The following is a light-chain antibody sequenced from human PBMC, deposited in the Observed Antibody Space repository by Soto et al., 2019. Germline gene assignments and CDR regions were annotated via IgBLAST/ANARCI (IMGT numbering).Light chain of an antibody. J-gene: IGLJ2*01. Sequence: QSVVTLEPSLTVSPGGTVTLTCGSSTGAVTSGHYPYWFQQEPGQAPRTLIYNTNNRHSWTPARFSGSLLGGKAALTLSGAQPEDEADYYCLLFYSGARVFGGGTKLTVL. CDR3: LLFYSGARV. CDR2: NTN. V-gene: IGLV7-46*01. CDR1: TGAVTSGHY.